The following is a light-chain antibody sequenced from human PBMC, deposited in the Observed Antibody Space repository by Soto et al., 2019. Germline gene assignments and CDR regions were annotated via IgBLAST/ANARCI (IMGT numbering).Light chain of an antibody. CDR2: EGS. CDR3: CSYAGSSPYV. Sequence: QSALTQPASVSGSPGQSITISCTGTSSDVGSYNLVSWYQQHPGKAPKLMIYEGSKRPSGVSNRFSGSKSGNTASLTISGLQAEDEADYYCCSYAGSSPYVFGTGTKRTVL. V-gene: IGLV2-23*01. CDR1: SSDVGSYNL. J-gene: IGLJ1*01.